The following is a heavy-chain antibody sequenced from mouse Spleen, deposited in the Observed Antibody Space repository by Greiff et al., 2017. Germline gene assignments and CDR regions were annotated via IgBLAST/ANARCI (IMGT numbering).Heavy chain of an antibody. D-gene: IGHD1-2*01. CDR3: ARGGYYGPYAMDY. J-gene: IGHJ4*01. CDR2: ISYDGSN. CDR1: GYSITSGYY. V-gene: IGHV3-6*01. Sequence: EVPLQESGPGLVKPSQSLSLTCSVTGYSITSGYYWNWIRQFPGTKLEWMGYISYDGSNNYNPSLKNRISITRDTSKNQFFLKLNSVTTEDTATYYCARGGYYGPYAMDYWGQGTSVTVSS.